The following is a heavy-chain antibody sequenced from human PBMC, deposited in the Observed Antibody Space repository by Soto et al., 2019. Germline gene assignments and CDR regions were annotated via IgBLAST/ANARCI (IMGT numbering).Heavy chain of an antibody. CDR3: ARETPKAVSRGPSGAFDI. CDR1: GGTFSSYA. V-gene: IGHV1-69*01. D-gene: IGHD6-13*01. CDR2: IIPIFGTA. J-gene: IGHJ3*02. Sequence: QVQLVQSGAEVKKPGSSVKVSCKASGGTFSSYAISWVRQAPGQGLEWMGRIIPIFGTANYAQKFQGRVTITADESTSTAYMELSSLRSEDTAVYYCARETPKAVSRGPSGAFDIWGQGTMVTVSS.